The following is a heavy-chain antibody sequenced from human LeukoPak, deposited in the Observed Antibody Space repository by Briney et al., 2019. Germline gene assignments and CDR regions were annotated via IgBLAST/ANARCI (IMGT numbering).Heavy chain of an antibody. V-gene: IGHV4-31*03. CDR3: ARAEVDTAMVGTFDY. CDR1: GGSISSGGYY. J-gene: IGHJ4*02. D-gene: IGHD5-18*01. Sequence: SQTLSLTCTVSGGSISSGGYYWSWIRQHPGKGLEWIGYIYYSGSTYYNPSLKSRVTISVDTSKNQFSLKLSSVTAADTAVYYGARAEVDTAMVGTFDYWGQGTLVTVSS. CDR2: IYYSGST.